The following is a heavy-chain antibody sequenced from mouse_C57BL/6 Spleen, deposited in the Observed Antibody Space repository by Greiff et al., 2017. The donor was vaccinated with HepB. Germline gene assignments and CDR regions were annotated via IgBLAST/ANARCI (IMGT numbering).Heavy chain of an antibody. V-gene: IGHV5-6*02. J-gene: IGHJ4*01. CDR2: ISSGGSYT. Sequence: EVKLQESGGDLVKPGGSLKLSCAASGFTFSSYGMSWVRQTPDKRLEWVATISSGGSYTYYPDSVKGRFTISRDNAKNTLYLQMSSLKSEDTAMYYCARRGTTVVAPYYYAMDYWGQGTSVTVSS. CDR3: ARRGTTVVAPYYYAMDY. D-gene: IGHD1-1*01. CDR1: GFTFSSYG.